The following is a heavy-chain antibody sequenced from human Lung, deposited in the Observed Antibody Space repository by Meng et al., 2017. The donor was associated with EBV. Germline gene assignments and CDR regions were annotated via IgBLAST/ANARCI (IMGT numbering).Heavy chain of an antibody. CDR1: GYGFTWLR. J-gene: IGHJ4*02. V-gene: IGHV7-4-1*02. CDR3: ARWNVRDRNFDY. D-gene: IGHD1-1*01. Sequence: QAEAVESESGVKKPGASVAVSGKASGYGFTWLRQACARQPHGLGLERMGCVITDNGVQTYDQVFTGRFVFTLAASVSTTYLQTSSLKAGDTVVYFCARWNVRDRNFDYWGQGTLVTVSS. CDR2: VITDNGVQ.